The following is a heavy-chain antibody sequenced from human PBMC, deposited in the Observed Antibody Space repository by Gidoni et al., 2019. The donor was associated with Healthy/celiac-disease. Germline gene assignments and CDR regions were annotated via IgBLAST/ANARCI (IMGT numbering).Heavy chain of an antibody. D-gene: IGHD6-13*01. Sequence: LQLVASGGGLVKPGGSLSLSCAASGFTFSSDSMNWVRQAPGKGLEWVSTISSSSSYIYYADSVKSRFTISRDNAKNSLYLQMNSLRAEDTAVYYCARVEAAAVGYWGQGTLVTVSS. CDR3: ARVEAAAVGY. CDR1: GFTFSSDS. CDR2: ISSSSSYI. J-gene: IGHJ4*02. V-gene: IGHV3-21*01.